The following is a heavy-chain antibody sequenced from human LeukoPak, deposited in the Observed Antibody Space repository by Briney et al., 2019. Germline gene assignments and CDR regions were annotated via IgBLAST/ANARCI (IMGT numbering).Heavy chain of an antibody. J-gene: IGHJ4*02. CDR1: GGSISSGGYY. CDR2: IYYSGST. CDR3: ARADSSGYYYFDY. D-gene: IGHD3-22*01. Sequence: SQTLSLTCTVSGGSISSGGYYWSWIRQHPGKGLEWIGYIYYSGSTYYNPSLKSRVTVSVDTSKNQFSLKLSSVTAADTAVYYCARADSSGYYYFDYWGQGTLVTVSS. V-gene: IGHV4-31*03.